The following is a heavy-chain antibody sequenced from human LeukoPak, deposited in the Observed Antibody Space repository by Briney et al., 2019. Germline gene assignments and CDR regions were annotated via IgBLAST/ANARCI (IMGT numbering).Heavy chain of an antibody. CDR3: ARVASRRGFGESDY. Sequence: ASVKVSCKASGHTFTGYYMHWVRQAPGQGLEWMGWINPNSGGTNYAQKFQGRVTMTRDTSISTAYMELRSLRFDDTAVYYCARVASRRGFGESDYWGQGTLVTVSS. CDR1: GHTFTGYY. J-gene: IGHJ4*02. CDR2: INPNSGGT. D-gene: IGHD3-10*01. V-gene: IGHV1-2*02.